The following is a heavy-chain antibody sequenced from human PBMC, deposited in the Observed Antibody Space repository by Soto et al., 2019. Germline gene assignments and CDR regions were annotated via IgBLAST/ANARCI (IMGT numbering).Heavy chain of an antibody. CDR2: IIPIFGTA. V-gene: IGHV1-69*12. CDR3: AEGYCSGGSCYNPWFDP. CDR1: GGTFSSYA. Sequence: QVQLVQSGAEVKKPGSSVKVSCKAYGGTFSSYAISWVRQAPGQGLEWMGGIIPIFGTANYAQKFQGRVTITADESTSTAYMELSSLRSEDTAVYYCAEGYCSGGSCYNPWFDPWGQGTLVTVSS. D-gene: IGHD2-15*01. J-gene: IGHJ5*02.